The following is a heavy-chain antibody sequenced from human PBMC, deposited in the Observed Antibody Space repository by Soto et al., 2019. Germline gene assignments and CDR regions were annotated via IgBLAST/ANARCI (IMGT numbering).Heavy chain of an antibody. CDR3: NLLGYCSSTSCYFYYYYYMDV. CDR1: GFTFSSYW. J-gene: IGHJ6*03. Sequence: GGSLRLSCAASGFTFSSYWMSWVRQAPGKGLEWVANIKQDGSEKYYVDSVKGRFTISRDNAKNSLYLQMNSLRAEDTAVYYCNLLGYCSSTSCYFYYYYYMDVWGKGTTVTVSS. CDR2: IKQDGSEK. D-gene: IGHD2-2*01. V-gene: IGHV3-7*01.